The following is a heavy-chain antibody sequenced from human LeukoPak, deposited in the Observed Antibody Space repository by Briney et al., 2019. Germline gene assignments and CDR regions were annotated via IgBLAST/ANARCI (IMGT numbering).Heavy chain of an antibody. CDR2: ISSSSSTI. V-gene: IGHV3-48*01. Sequence: GGSLRLSCAASGFTFSSYSMNWFRQAPGKGLEWVSYISSSSSTIYYADSVKGRFTISRDNAKNSLYLQMNSLRAEDTAVYYCARDSCVGEYTHAVNWFDPWGQGTLVTVSS. D-gene: IGHD3-10*01. J-gene: IGHJ5*02. CDR1: GFTFSSYS. CDR3: ARDSCVGEYTHAVNWFDP.